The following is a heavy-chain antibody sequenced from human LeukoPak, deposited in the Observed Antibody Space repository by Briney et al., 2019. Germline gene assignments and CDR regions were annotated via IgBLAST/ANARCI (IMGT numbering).Heavy chain of an antibody. D-gene: IGHD6-13*01. Sequence: PGGSLRLYCAASGFTFSSYWMSWVRQAPGNGLEWVANIKQDGSDKYYVDSVKGRFTISRDNSKNTLYLQMNSLRAEDTAVYYCARDVIAAAGHYYYGRDVWGQGTTVTVSS. CDR3: ARDVIAAAGHYYYGRDV. CDR2: IKQDGSDK. J-gene: IGHJ6*02. CDR1: GFTFSSYW. V-gene: IGHV3-7*01.